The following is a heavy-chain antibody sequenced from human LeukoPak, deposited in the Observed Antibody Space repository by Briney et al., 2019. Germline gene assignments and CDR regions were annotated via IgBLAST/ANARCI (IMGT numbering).Heavy chain of an antibody. CDR1: GFPFRSHS. Sequence: GGSLRLPCAASGFPFRSHSMNWVRQAAGKGLEWVAAISCSRSYKYYPDSVKHRFTIPRNIPKNSLYLQMNRLRAEQTAVYYSARDRHDYVWGSSRFDAFDIWGQGTMVTVSS. CDR3: ARDRHDYVWGSSRFDAFDI. V-gene: IGHV3-21*01. J-gene: IGHJ3*02. CDR2: ISCSRSYK. D-gene: IGHD3-16*02.